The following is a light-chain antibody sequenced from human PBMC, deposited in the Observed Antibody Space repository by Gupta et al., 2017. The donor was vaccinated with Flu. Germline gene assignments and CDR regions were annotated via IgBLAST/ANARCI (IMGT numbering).Light chain of an antibody. V-gene: IGKV1-9*01. J-gene: IGKJ3*01. CDR3: QQLNSYPRT. Sequence: DIQLTQSPSFLSASVGDRVTITCRASQGISSLLTWYQQKPGKAPKLLIYGASTLHSGVPSRFSGSGSGTXFTLTIXSLQPEDFATYYCQQLNSYPRTFGXGTKVDVK. CDR2: GAS. CDR1: QGISSL.